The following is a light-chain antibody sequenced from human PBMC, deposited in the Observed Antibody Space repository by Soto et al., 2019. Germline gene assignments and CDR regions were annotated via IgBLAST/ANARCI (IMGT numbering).Light chain of an antibody. J-gene: IGLJ2*01. Sequence: QSALTQPASVSGSPGQSITISCTGTSSDVGGYNYFSWYQQHPGKAPKLMIYDVSNRPSGVSNHFSGSKSGNTASLTISGVQAEDEADYYCSSYTSSSTLYVVFGGGTKVTVL. CDR3: SSYTSSSTLYVV. V-gene: IGLV2-14*01. CDR1: SSDVGGYNY. CDR2: DVS.